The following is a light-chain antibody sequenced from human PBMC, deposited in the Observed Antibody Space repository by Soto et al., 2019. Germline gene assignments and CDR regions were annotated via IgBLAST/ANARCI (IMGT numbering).Light chain of an antibody. CDR2: AAS. CDR3: KHSYVNPRT. CDR1: QGISSY. Sequence: VHLPQSHSFLSASVGDRVTITFRASQGISSYLAWYQQKPGKAPKLLIYAASTLQSGVPSRFSGSGSATEFTLRIGSLQPEDFATYYCKHSYVNPRTFGQGSMVDIK. V-gene: IGKV1-9*01. J-gene: IGKJ1*01.